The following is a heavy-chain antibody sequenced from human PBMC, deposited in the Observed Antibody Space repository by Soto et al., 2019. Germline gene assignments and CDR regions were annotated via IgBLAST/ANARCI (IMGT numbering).Heavy chain of an antibody. CDR2: IYYSGST. CDR3: ASAYSSSWYRGSRWFDP. J-gene: IGHJ5*02. CDR1: GGSISSSSYY. D-gene: IGHD6-13*01. V-gene: IGHV4-39*01. Sequence: QLQLQESGPGLVKPSETLSLTCTVSGGSISSSSYYWGWIRQPPGKGLEWIGSIYYSGSTYYNPSLKSRVTISVDTSKNQSSLKLSSVTAADTAVYYCASAYSSSWYRGSRWFDPWGQGTLVTVSS.